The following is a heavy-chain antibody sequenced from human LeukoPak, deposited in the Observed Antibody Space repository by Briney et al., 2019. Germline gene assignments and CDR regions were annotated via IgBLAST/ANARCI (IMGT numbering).Heavy chain of an antibody. V-gene: IGHV3-33*06. J-gene: IGHJ4*02. CDR1: GFTFSSYG. CDR2: IWYDGSNK. Sequence: PGGSLRLSCAASGFTFSSYGMHWVRQAPGKGLEWVAVIWYDGSNKYYADSVKGRFTISRDNSKNTLYLQMNSLRAEDTAVYYCAKDEEGTWFGELSLWGQGTLVTVSS. CDR3: AKDEEGTWFGELSL. D-gene: IGHD3-10*01.